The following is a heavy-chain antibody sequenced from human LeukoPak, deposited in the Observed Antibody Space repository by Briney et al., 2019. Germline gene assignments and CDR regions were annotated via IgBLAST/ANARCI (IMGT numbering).Heavy chain of an antibody. J-gene: IGHJ3*02. CDR3: AREGPPNYDTI. V-gene: IGHV4-59*01. CDR2: IYYSGST. D-gene: IGHD3-9*01. CDR1: GGSISNYY. Sequence: PSETLSLTCTVSGGSISNYYWSWIRQPPGKGLEWIGYIYYSGSTNYNPSLKSRVTISVDTSKNQFSLKLNSVTAADTAAYYCAREGPPNYDTIWGQGTMVTVSS.